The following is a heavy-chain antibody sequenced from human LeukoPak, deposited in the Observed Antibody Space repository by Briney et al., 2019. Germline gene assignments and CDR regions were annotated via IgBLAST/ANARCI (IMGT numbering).Heavy chain of an antibody. CDR3: VRDSNGYDLNYFEY. CDR2: MYYDGTS. Sequence: SETLSLTCTVSGGSVSSGGYYWNWIRQPPGKGLECLGYMYYDGTSNYNPSLKSRVTISIDSPNNQFSLRLSSVTAADTAVYFCVRDSNGYDLNYFEYWGQGTLVTVSS. D-gene: IGHD5-12*01. CDR1: GGSVSSGGYY. V-gene: IGHV4-61*08. J-gene: IGHJ4*02.